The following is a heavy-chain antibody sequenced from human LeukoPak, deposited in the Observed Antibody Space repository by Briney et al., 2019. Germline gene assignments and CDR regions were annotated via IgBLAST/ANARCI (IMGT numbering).Heavy chain of an antibody. CDR1: GFTFDDYT. CDR3: GRVAQDTFSP. CDR2: ISGGSHDK. D-gene: IGHD2/OR15-2a*01. Sequence: PGGSLRLSCAASGFTFDDYTMHWVRQAPGKGLEWVSSISGGSHDKYYADSLKGRFTISRDNANSSLYLQMHSLRVDDTAVYYRGRVAQDTFSPWGQGTLVTVSS. J-gene: IGHJ5*02. V-gene: IGHV3-21*06.